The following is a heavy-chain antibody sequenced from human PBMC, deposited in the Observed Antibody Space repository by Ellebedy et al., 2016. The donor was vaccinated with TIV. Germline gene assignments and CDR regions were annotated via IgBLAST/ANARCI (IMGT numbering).Heavy chain of an antibody. Sequence: AASVRVSCKASGYTFTNYGITWVRQAPGQGLEWMGWRSAYNGDKNYAQKLQGRVTMTIDTSTSKAYMELRSLRADDTAVYSCSREVGGSLDYWGQGTLVTVSS. J-gene: IGHJ4*02. V-gene: IGHV1-18*01. CDR3: SREVGGSLDY. D-gene: IGHD1-26*01. CDR2: RSAYNGDK. CDR1: GYTFTNYG.